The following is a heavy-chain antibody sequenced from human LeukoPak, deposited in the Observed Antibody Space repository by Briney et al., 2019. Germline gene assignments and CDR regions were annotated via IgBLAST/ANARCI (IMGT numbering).Heavy chain of an antibody. Sequence: PSETLSLTCTVSGYSISSGYYWGWIRQPPGKGLEWIGSIYHSGSTYYNPSLKSRVTISVDTSKNQFSLKLSSVTAADTAVYYCARHDYYGSGSYYTRGYFDYWGQGTLVTVSS. CDR1: GYSISSGYY. CDR2: IYHSGST. D-gene: IGHD3-10*01. CDR3: ARHDYYGSGSYYTRGYFDY. J-gene: IGHJ4*02. V-gene: IGHV4-38-2*02.